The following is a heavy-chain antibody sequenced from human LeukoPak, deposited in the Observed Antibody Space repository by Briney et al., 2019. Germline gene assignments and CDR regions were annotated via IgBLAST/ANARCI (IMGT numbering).Heavy chain of an antibody. D-gene: IGHD6-6*01. J-gene: IGHJ4*02. CDR3: VRGPLYSSSYFDY. V-gene: IGHV1-69*04. Sequence: SVKVSCKASGGTFSSYAISWVRQAPGQGLEWMGRIIPILGIANYAQKFQGRVTITADKSTSTAYMELSSLRSEDTAVYYCVRGPLYSSSYFDYWGQGTLVTVSS. CDR2: IIPILGIA. CDR1: GGTFSSYA.